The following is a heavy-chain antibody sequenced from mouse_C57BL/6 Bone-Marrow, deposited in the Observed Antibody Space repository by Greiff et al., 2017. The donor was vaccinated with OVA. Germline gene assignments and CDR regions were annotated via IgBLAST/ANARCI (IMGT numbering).Heavy chain of an antibody. V-gene: IGHV3-6*01. CDR2: ISYDGSN. Sequence: EVQLVESGPGLVKPSQSLSLTCSVTGYSITSGYYWNWIRQFPGNKLEWMGYISYDGSNNYNPSLKNRISITRDTSKNQFFLKLNSVTTEDTATYYCARRAVVGYFDVWGTGTTVTVSS. J-gene: IGHJ1*03. D-gene: IGHD1-1*01. CDR3: ARRAVVGYFDV. CDR1: GYSITSGYY.